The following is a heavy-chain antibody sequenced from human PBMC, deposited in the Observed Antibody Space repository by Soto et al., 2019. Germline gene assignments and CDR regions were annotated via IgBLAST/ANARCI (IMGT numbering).Heavy chain of an antibody. J-gene: IGHJ5*02. V-gene: IGHV4-39*01. CDR2: IYYSGST. CDR3: ARHELELRLRWFAP. CDR1: GGSISSSSYY. Sequence: SETLSLTCTVSGGSISSSSYYWGWIRQPPGKGLEWIGSIYYSGSTYYNPSLKSRVTISVDTSKNQFSLKLSSVTAADTAVYYCARHELELRLRWFAPWGQGTLVTVSS. D-gene: IGHD1-7*01.